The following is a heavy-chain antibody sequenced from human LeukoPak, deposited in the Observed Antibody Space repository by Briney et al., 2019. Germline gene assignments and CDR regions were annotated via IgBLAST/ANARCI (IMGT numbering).Heavy chain of an antibody. V-gene: IGHV3-66*02. Sequence: GGSLRLSCAASGVTFSSNYMSWVRQAPGKGLEWISGIYSGGSTYYTTSVTGRFTISRDNSKNPLYLQMNSLRAEDTAVYYCARGVTMVRRVINYFDYWGQRTVVTVSS. CDR1: GVTFSSNY. D-gene: IGHD3-10*01. CDR2: IYSGGST. J-gene: IGHJ4*02. CDR3: ARGVTMVRRVINYFDY.